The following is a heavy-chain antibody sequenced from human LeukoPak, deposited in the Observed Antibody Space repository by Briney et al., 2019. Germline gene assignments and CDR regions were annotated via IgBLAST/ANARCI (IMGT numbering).Heavy chain of an antibody. CDR1: GFTFRNAW. Sequence: PGGSLRLSCAASGFTFRNAWMSWVRQAPGKGLEWVGRIKSKTDDETAEYAAPVKGRFTISRDDSKNTLYLQMNSLKTEDTGVYYCTTDLRWELPPTDYWGQGTLVTVSS. CDR2: IKSKTDDETA. CDR3: TTDLRWELPPTDY. J-gene: IGHJ4*02. D-gene: IGHD1-26*01. V-gene: IGHV3-15*01.